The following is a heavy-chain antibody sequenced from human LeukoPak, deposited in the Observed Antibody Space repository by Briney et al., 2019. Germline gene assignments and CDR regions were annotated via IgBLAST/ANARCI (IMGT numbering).Heavy chain of an antibody. Sequence: GGSLRLSCAASGFTVSSNYMNWVRQAPGKGLEWVSVIYAGGSTYYADSVKGRFTISRDNSKNTLYLHMNSLRTEDTAVYYCARVRFLDVWGKGTTVTVSS. D-gene: IGHD3-10*01. CDR2: IYAGGST. CDR3: ARVRFLDV. CDR1: GFTVSSNY. J-gene: IGHJ6*04. V-gene: IGHV3-66*02.